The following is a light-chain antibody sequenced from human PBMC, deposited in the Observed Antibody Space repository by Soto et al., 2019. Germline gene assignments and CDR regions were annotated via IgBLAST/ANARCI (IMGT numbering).Light chain of an antibody. V-gene: IGKV3D-20*02. Sequence: EIVLTQSPGTLSLSPGERATLSCRASQSVSSSYLAWYQQKPGQSPRLLIYDVSIRATGVPARFSGTGSETDFTLTISSLQPDDFATYYCQQLNSYPITFGQGTRLEIK. J-gene: IGKJ5*01. CDR1: QSVSSSY. CDR2: DVS. CDR3: QQLNSYPIT.